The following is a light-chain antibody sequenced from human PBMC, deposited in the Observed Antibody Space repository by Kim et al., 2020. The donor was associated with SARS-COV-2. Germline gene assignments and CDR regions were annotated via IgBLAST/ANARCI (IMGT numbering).Light chain of an antibody. CDR2: GAS. J-gene: IGKJ1*01. V-gene: IGKV3-20*01. Sequence: PGERATLSCSASQSVSSSYLAWYQQKTGQAPRLLIYGASSRATGIPDRFSGSGSGTDFTLTISRLEPEDFAVYYCQQYGSSPPWTFGQGTKVDIK. CDR3: QQYGSSPPWT. CDR1: QSVSSSY.